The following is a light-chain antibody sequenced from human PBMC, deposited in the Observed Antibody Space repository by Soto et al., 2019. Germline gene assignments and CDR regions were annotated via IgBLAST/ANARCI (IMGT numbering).Light chain of an antibody. Sequence: QSVLTQPPSVSGAPGQRVTISCTGSSSNIGAGDDVHWYQQLPGTATKLLIYGNSNRPSGVPDRFSVSKSGTSASLAITGRQAEDEDDYDCQSSDRSLSGTHGVFGGGTKLTVL. CDR2: GNS. J-gene: IGLJ2*01. V-gene: IGLV1-40*01. CDR3: QSSDRSLSGTHGV. CDR1: SSNIGAGDD.